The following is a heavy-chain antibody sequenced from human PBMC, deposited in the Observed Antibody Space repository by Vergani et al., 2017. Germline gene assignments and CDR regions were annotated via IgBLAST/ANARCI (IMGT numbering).Heavy chain of an antibody. J-gene: IGHJ4*02. CDR3: ARIRYDFWSGYPGYYFDY. CDR1: GFTFSSYG. V-gene: IGHV3-33*01. CDR2: IWYDGSNK. Sequence: QVQLVESGGGVVQPGRSLRLSCAASGFTFSSYGMHWVRQAPGKGLEWVAVIWYDGSNKYYADSVKGRFTISRDNSKNTLYLQMNSLRAEDTAVYYCARIRYDFWSGYPGYYFDYWGQGTLVTVSS. D-gene: IGHD3-3*01.